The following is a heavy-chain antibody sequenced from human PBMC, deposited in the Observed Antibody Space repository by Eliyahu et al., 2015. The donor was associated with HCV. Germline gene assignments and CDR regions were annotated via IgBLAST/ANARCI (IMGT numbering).Heavy chain of an antibody. CDR3: ARDRTAMAPYYYYGMDV. D-gene: IGHD5-18*01. J-gene: IGHJ6*02. CDR1: XFTFXAYY. CDR2: ISSSSSYT. Sequence: QVQLVESGGGLVKPGGSLRLSCAASXFTFXAYYMSWIRQAPGKGLEXVSYISSSSSYTNYADSVKGRFTISRDNAKNSLYLQMNSLRAEDTAVYYCARDRTAMAPYYYYGMDVWGQGTTVTVSS. V-gene: IGHV3-11*06.